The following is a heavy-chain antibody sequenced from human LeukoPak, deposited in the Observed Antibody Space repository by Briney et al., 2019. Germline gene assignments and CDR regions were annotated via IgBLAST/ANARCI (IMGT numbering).Heavy chain of an antibody. CDR2: IYRGRT. CDR1: GDSISYESYY. D-gene: IGHD2-21*01. Sequence: PSQTLSLTCAVSGDSISYESYYWNWIRQAPGKGPEWIGNIYRGRTRVNPSYTSRVAISVDTSKSQVSLSLTSVTAADTAMYYCAGEGEYGESYSWGQGVLVIVSA. V-gene: IGHV4-30-2*01. CDR3: AGEGEYGESYS. J-gene: IGHJ4*02.